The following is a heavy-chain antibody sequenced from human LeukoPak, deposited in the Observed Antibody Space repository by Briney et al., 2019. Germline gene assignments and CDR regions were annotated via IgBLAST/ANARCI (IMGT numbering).Heavy chain of an antibody. J-gene: IGHJ1*01. CDR2: INPNSGGT. D-gene: IGHD6-13*01. CDR3: ARSRFRQQLVLAKPAEYFQH. Sequence: ASVKVSCKASGYTFTGYYMHWMRQAPGQGLEWMGWINPNSGGTNYAQKFQGRVTMTRDTSISTAYMELSRLRSDDTAVYYCARSRFRQQLVLAKPAEYFQHWGQGTLVTVSS. CDR1: GYTFTGYY. V-gene: IGHV1-2*02.